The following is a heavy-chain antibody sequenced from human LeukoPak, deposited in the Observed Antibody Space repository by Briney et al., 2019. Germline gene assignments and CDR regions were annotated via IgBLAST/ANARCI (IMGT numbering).Heavy chain of an antibody. CDR1: GFSFSSYA. Sequence: RAGGSLRLSCAASGFSFSSYAMSWVRQAPGKGLEWVSAISGSAGSTYYADSVKGRFTISRDNSKSTLYLQMNSLRAEDTAVYYCAKDVSVYCSSTSCYYYWGQGTLVTVSS. V-gene: IGHV3-23*01. CDR2: ISGSAGST. CDR3: AKDVSVYCSSTSCYYY. J-gene: IGHJ4*02. D-gene: IGHD2-2*01.